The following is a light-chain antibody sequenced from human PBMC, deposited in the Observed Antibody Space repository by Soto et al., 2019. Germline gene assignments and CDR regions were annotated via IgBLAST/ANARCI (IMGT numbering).Light chain of an antibody. CDR2: DVT. CDR3: SSHTSSRSLV. J-gene: IGLJ1*01. Sequence: QSALTQPASVSGSPGQSITISCTGTSSDIGAYHFVSWYQHHPGEVPKLLIYDVTNRPSGVSHRFSASKSGNTASLIISGLQAEDEAEYYCSSHTSSRSLVFGTATKLTVL. CDR1: SSDIGAYHF. V-gene: IGLV2-14*03.